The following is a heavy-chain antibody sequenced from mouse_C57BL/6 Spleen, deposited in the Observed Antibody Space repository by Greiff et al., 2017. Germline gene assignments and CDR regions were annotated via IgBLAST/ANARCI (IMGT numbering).Heavy chain of an antibody. V-gene: IGHV1-15*01. CDR3: TRQLLYAMDY. D-gene: IGHD3-1*01. CDR2: IDPETGGT. Sequence: VLLQQSGAELVRPGASVTLSCKASGYTFTDYEMHWVKQTPVHGLEWIGAIDPETGGTAYNQKFKGKAILTADKSSSTAYMELRSLTSEDSAVYYCTRQLLYAMDYWGQGTSVTVSS. J-gene: IGHJ4*01. CDR1: GYTFTDYE.